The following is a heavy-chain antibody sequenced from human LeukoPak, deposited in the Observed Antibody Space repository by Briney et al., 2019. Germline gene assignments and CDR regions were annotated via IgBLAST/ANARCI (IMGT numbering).Heavy chain of an antibody. CDR3: ARDSKTGDYDY. CDR1: GYTFTSYA. D-gene: IGHD7-27*01. CDR2: INTNTGNP. V-gene: IGHV7-4-1*02. Sequence: GASVKVSCKASGYTFTSYAMNWVRQAPGQGLEWMGWINTNTGNPTYAQGFTGRFVFSLDTSVSTAYLQTSSLKAGDTAVYYCARDSKTGDYDYWGQGTLVTVSS. J-gene: IGHJ4*02.